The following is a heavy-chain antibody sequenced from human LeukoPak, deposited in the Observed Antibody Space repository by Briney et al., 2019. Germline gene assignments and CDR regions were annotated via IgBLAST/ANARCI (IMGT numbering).Heavy chain of an antibody. D-gene: IGHD6-19*01. CDR2: IYYSGST. CDR1: GGSISSYY. J-gene: IGHJ4*02. Sequence: SETLSLTCTVSGGSISSYYWSWIRQPPGKGLEWIGYIYYSGSTNYNPSLKSRVTISVDTSKNQFSLKLSSVTAADTAVYYCARLYSSGWYYFDYWGQGTLVTVSS. V-gene: IGHV4-59*08. CDR3: ARLYSSGWYYFDY.